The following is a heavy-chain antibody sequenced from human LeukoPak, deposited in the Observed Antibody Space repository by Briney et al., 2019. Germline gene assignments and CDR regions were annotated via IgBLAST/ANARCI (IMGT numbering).Heavy chain of an antibody. CDR1: GYTFTNYY. Sequence: ASVKVSCKASGYTFTNYYMHWVRQAPGQGLEWMGLINPSGGSTSYAEKFQGRVIMTRDMSTTTDYMELSSLRSEDTAVYYCARGGIFGIVPTYFYYSMDVWGKGTMVTVSS. CDR2: INPSGGST. D-gene: IGHD3-3*01. CDR3: ARGGIFGIVPTYFYYSMDV. J-gene: IGHJ6*03. V-gene: IGHV1-46*01.